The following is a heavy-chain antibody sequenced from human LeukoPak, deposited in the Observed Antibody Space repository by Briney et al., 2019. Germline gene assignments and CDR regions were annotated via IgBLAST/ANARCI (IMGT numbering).Heavy chain of an antibody. Sequence: GRSLRLSCAASGFTFSNYGMHWVRQAPGKGLEWVGFIRSKAYGGTTEYAASVKGRFTISRDDSKSIAYLQINSLKTEDTAVYYCTRDQIDCSSTSCYWYFDYWGQGTLVTVSS. CDR3: TRDQIDCSSTSCYWYFDY. CDR1: GFTFSNYG. J-gene: IGHJ4*02. CDR2: IRSKAYGGTT. V-gene: IGHV3-49*04. D-gene: IGHD2-2*01.